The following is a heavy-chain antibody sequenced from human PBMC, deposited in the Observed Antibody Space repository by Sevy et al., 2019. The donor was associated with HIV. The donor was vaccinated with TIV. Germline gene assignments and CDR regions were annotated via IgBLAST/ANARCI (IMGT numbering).Heavy chain of an antibody. J-gene: IGHJ5*02. V-gene: IGHV4-59*01. CDR3: ATGVAAADNWFDP. D-gene: IGHD6-13*01. CDR1: GGFISSYY. CDR2: IYYSGNT. Sequence: SETLSLTCTVSGGFISSYYWNWIRQPPGKGLEWIVYIYYSGNTNYNPSLKRRVTISLDMSKNQFSLKLSSVTAADTDVYYCATGVAAADNWFDPWGQGTLVTVSS.